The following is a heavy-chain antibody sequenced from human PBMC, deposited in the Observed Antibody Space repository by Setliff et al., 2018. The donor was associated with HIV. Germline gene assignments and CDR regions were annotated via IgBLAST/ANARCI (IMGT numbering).Heavy chain of an antibody. J-gene: IGHJ4*02. CDR3: ARDQKWRSHYYDSIVSSYYFDY. V-gene: IGHV1-46*01. Sequence: ASVKVSCKASGYTLAGYFMHWVRQAPGQGPEWMGIINPSGGSTTYAQKFQGRVTMTRDTSTSTFYMELSSLRSEDTAVYYCARDQKWRSHYYDSIVSSYYFDYWGQGTLVTVSS. CDR1: GYTLAGYF. D-gene: IGHD3-22*01. CDR2: INPSGGST.